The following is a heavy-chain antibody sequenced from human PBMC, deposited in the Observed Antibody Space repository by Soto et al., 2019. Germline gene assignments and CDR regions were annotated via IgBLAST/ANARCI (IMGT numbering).Heavy chain of an antibody. CDR2: IIPIFGTA. CDR1: GGIFSSYA. D-gene: IGHD3-22*01. CDR3: ARDGNYYDSSGYPYDYYCMDV. J-gene: IGHJ6*02. Sequence: QVQLVQSGAEVKKPGSSVKVSCKASGGIFSSYAISWVRQAPGQGLEWMGGIIPIFGTANYAQKFQGRVTITADESTSTAYMELGSLRSEDTAVYYSARDGNYYDSSGYPYDYYCMDVWGQVTTVTVSS. V-gene: IGHV1-69*01.